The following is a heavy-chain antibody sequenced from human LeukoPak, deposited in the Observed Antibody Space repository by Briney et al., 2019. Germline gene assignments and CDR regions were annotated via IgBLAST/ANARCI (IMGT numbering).Heavy chain of an antibody. J-gene: IGHJ4*02. D-gene: IGHD3-22*01. CDR3: ARDVADSSGYFGPHFDY. Sequence: GSLRLSCVASGFTFSISTMNWVRQAPGKGLEWVSYICSSSNTIYYADSVKGRFTTSRDNAKNSLYLQMNSLRDEDTAVYYCARDVADSSGYFGPHFDYWGQGALVTVSS. CDR1: GFTFSIST. CDR2: ICSSSNTI. V-gene: IGHV3-48*02.